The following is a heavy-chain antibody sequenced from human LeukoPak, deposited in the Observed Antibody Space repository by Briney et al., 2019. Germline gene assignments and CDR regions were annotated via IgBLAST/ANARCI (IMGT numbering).Heavy chain of an antibody. V-gene: IGHV1-3*01. CDR3: ASGEVGVVYRAGGRYYYYHAMDV. Sequence: ASVKVSCKASGYTFTSYAMHWVRQAPGQRLEWMGWINAGNGNTKYSQKSQGRVTITRDTSASTAYMELSSLRSEDTAVYYCASGEVGVVYRAGGRYYYYHAMDVWGQGTTVTVSS. J-gene: IGHJ6*02. D-gene: IGHD3-16*01. CDR2: INAGNGNT. CDR1: GYTFTSYA.